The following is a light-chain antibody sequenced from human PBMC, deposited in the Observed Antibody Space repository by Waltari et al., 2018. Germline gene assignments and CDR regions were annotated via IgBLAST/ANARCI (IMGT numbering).Light chain of an antibody. CDR2: AVS. J-gene: IGLJ2*01. V-gene: IGLV2-23*02. CDR1: SSDVGNYKR. CDR3: SSYAGSSKGV. Sequence: QSALTQPASVSGSPGQSITISCTGTSSDVGNYKRVSWYQQHPGKAPNLMISAVSKRPSGVSDRFSGSKSGDMASLTISGLQPEDEAEYFCSSYAGSSKGVFGGGTKVTVL.